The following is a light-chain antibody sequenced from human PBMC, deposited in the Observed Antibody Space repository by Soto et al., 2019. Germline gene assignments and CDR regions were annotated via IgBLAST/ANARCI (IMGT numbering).Light chain of an antibody. V-gene: IGKV2-28*01. Sequence: DIVMTQSPLSLPVTPGEPASISCRSSQSLLHSNGYNYLVWYLQKPGQSPQLLIYLGSNRASGVPDRFSGSGSGTDFTLKISRVEAEDVGFYYCMQGLQTAWTFGQGTKVEIK. CDR3: MQGLQTAWT. J-gene: IGKJ1*01. CDR1: QSLLHSNGYNY. CDR2: LGS.